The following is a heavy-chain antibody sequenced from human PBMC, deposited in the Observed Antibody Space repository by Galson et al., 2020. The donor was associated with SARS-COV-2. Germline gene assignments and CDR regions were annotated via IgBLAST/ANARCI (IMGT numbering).Heavy chain of an antibody. V-gene: IGHV4-39*07. J-gene: IGHJ4*02. CDR3: ARDHIQLWLPIFDY. Sequence: SETLSLTCTVSGGSISSSSYYWGWIRQPPGKGLEWIGSIYYSGSTYYNPSLKSRVTISVDTSKNQFSLKLSSVTAADTAVYYCARDHIQLWLPIFDYWGQGTLVTVSS. CDR2: IYYSGST. CDR1: GGSISSSSYY. D-gene: IGHD5-18*01.